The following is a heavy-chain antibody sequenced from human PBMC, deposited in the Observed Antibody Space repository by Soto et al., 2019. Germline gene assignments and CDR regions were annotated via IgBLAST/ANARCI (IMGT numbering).Heavy chain of an antibody. D-gene: IGHD6-13*01. CDR3: ARGKYSSSWRFLAVTNYYYYGMDV. CDR2: ISYDGSNK. J-gene: IGHJ6*01. Sequence: QVQLVESGGGVVQPGRSLRLSCAASGFTFSSYAMHWVRQAPGKGLEWVAVISYDGSNKYYADSVKGRFTISRDNSKNTLYLQMNSLRAEDTAVYYCARGKYSSSWRFLAVTNYYYYGMDVW. V-gene: IGHV3-30-3*01. CDR1: GFTFSSYA.